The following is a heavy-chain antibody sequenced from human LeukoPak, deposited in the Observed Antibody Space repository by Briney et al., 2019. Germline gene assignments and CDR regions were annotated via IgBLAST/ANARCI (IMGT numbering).Heavy chain of an antibody. CDR1: GYPISSSYF. CDR2: IYHTGSI. J-gene: IGHJ4*02. V-gene: IGHV4-38-2*01. Sequence: SETLSLTCAVSGYPISSSYFWGWIRQPPGKGLEWIGSIYHTGSIYYNPSLKSRVTVSVDRSKNQFSLRLNSVTAADTAVYYCASPHCSGGSCYDLHLDFWGQGALVTVSS. D-gene: IGHD2-15*01. CDR3: ASPHCSGGSCYDLHLDF.